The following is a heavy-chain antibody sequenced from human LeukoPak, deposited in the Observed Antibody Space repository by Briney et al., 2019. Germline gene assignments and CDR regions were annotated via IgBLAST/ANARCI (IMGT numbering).Heavy chain of an antibody. CDR1: GVSFSGYY. V-gene: IGHV4-34*01. Sequence: PSETLSLTCAVYGVSFSGYYWNWIRQPPGKGLEWIGEINRSGSPNYNPSLQSRVTISIDRSRNQIALELSSVTAADTAVYYCAREILGGFNPGAYWGQGTLVTVSS. J-gene: IGHJ4*02. CDR3: AREILGGFNPGAY. D-gene: IGHD1-14*01. CDR2: INRSGSP.